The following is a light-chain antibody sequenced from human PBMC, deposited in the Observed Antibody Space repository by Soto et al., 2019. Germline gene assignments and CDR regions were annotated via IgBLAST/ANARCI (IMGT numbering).Light chain of an antibody. J-gene: IGLJ1*01. CDR2: STT. Sequence: QTVVTQEPSLTVSPGGTVTLTCASSTGPVTSGFYPHWVQQKPGQAPRKLIYSTTNKHPWTPARFSGSLLGGKAALTLSGVQPGDEADYYCLLYYGGSYVFGAGTKLTVL. CDR1: TGPVTSGFY. CDR3: LLYYGGSYV. V-gene: IGLV7-43*01.